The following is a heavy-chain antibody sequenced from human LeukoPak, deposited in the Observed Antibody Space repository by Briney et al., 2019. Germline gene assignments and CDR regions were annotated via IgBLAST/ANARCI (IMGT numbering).Heavy chain of an antibody. V-gene: IGHV3-33*06. D-gene: IGHD3-22*01. Sequence: PGGSLRLSCAASGFTFSSYGMHWVRQAPGKGLEWVAVIWYDGSNKYYADSVKGRFTISRDNSKNTLYLQMNSLRAEDTAVYYCAKDQHYDSSGYNQAFDYWGQGTLVTVSS. CDR2: IWYDGSNK. J-gene: IGHJ4*02. CDR1: GFTFSSYG. CDR3: AKDQHYDSSGYNQAFDY.